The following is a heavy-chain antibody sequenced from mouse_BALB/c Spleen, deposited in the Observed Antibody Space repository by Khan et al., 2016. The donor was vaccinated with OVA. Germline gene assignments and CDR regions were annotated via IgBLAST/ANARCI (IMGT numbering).Heavy chain of an antibody. J-gene: IGHJ3*01. CDR1: GFTFSVYS. CDR3: ADHLTGSFAY. CDR2: IRSDGTYT. D-gene: IGHD4-1*01. V-gene: IGHV5-6*01. Sequence: EVELVESGGDFVKPGGSLKLSCAASGFTFSVYSMSWVRQTPDKRLEWVATIRSDGTYTYYPDSVNGRFTISRDNAKYTLYLQVISLKAEDTAMYFCADHLTGSFAYWGHGTLVTVSA.